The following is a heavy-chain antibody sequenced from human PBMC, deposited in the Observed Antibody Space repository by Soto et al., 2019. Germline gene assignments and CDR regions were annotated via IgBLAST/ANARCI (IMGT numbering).Heavy chain of an antibody. J-gene: IGHJ6*02. CDR2: ISAYNGNT. D-gene: IGHD3-9*01. Sequence: VASVKVSCKASGYTFTSYGISWVRQAPGQGLEWMGWISAYNGNTNYAQKLQGRVTMTTDTSTSTAYMELRSLRSDDTAVYYCARIPYYGILTGYPGTMDVWGQGTTVTVSS. V-gene: IGHV1-18*01. CDR1: GYTFTSYG. CDR3: ARIPYYGILTGYPGTMDV.